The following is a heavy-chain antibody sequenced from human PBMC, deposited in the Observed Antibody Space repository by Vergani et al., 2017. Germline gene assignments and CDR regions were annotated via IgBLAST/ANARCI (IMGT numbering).Heavy chain of an antibody. J-gene: IGHJ4*02. CDR1: GRSFTSYH. Sequence: QVQLQQWGGGLLKPSETLSLTCVVNGRSFTSYHWPWIRQSPGEGLEWVGEINHSGSTNYNPSLKSRVTISVDTSKNQFSLKLSSVTAADTAVYYCAGKTSAYDILTGYYHTHPFDYWGQGTLVTVSS. CDR3: AGKTSAYDILTGYYHTHPFDY. CDR2: INHSGST. V-gene: IGHV4-34*01. D-gene: IGHD3-9*01.